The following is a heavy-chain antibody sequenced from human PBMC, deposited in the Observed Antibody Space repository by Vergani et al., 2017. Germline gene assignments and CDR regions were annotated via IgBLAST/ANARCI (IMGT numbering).Heavy chain of an antibody. J-gene: IGHJ3*02. CDR1: GGTFSSYT. CDR3: ASCQTPEWPHAFDI. Sequence: QVQLVHSGAEVKKPGSSVKVSCKASGGTFSSYTISWVRQVPGQGLEWMGRIFPILGIANSAQKFQGRVTITADKSTSTAYMELSSLRSEDPAVCYWASCQTPEWPHAFDIWGQGTMVTVSS. D-gene: IGHD3-3*01. V-gene: IGHV1-69*02. CDR2: IFPILGIA.